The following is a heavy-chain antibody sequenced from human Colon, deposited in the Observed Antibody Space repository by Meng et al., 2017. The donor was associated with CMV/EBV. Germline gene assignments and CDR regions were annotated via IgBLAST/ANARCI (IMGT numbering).Heavy chain of an antibody. D-gene: IGHD1-26*01. CDR3: AKDVLATDYFDY. CDR1: GFTFSSYG. J-gene: IGHJ4*02. CDR2: IWYDGSNK. V-gene: IGHV3-30*02. Sequence: GGSLRLSCAASGFTFSSYGMHWVRQAPGKGLEWVAVIWYDGSNKYYADSVKGRFTISRDDSKNTLYVQMNSLRAEDTAVYYCAKDVLATDYFDYWGQGTLVTVSS.